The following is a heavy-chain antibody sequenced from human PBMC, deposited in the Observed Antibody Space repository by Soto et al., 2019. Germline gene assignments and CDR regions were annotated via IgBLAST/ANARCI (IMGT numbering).Heavy chain of an antibody. D-gene: IGHD2-21*01. J-gene: IGHJ4*02. V-gene: IGHV1-69*08. CDR2: VVPLLGIE. CDR1: GGTFNSHT. CDR3: TRDRTEKAVVPVPRQHFDS. Sequence: QVQLVQSGAKVKKPGSSVKVSCKASGGTFNSHTINWVRQAPGQGLEWMGRVVPLLGIESHPQKFQDRLTITADTSTGTVFMEPSNLRSEDTAVYYCTRDRTEKAVVPVPRQHFDSWGQGTLLTVSS.